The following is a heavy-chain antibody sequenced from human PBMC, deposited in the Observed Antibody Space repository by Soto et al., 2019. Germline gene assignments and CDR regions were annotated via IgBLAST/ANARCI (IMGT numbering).Heavy chain of an antibody. V-gene: IGHV4-34*01. CDR1: GGSFSGYY. Sequence: SETLSLTCAVYGGSFSGYYWSWIRQPPGKGLEWIGEINHSGSTNYNPSLKSRVTISVDTSKNQFSLKLSSVTAVDTAVYYCARARPNTMIVVVPRVAFDIWGQGTMVTVSS. J-gene: IGHJ3*02. CDR2: INHSGST. D-gene: IGHD3-22*01. CDR3: ARARPNTMIVVVPRVAFDI.